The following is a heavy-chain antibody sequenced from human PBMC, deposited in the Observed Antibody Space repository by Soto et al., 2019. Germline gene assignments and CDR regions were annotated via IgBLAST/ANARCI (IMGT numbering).Heavy chain of an antibody. CDR1: GGSISNYY. J-gene: IGHJ5*02. D-gene: IGHD2-2*01. CDR2: IYNSGTT. V-gene: IGHV4-59*13. Sequence: SETLSLTCTVSGGSISNYYCSWIRQTPGKGLEYIGFIYNSGTTNYHPSLKSRVTISVDTSKNQFSLKLSSVTAADTAVYYCAFYCISTSCQDGFDPWGQGTLVTVSS. CDR3: AFYCISTSCQDGFDP.